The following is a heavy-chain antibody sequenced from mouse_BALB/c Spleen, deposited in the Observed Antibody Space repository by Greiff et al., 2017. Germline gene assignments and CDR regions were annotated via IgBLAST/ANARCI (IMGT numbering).Heavy chain of an antibody. V-gene: IGHV3-2*02. Sequence: VQLQQSGPGLVKPSQSLSLTCTVTGYSITSDYAWNWIRQFPGNKLEWMCYISYSGSTSYNPSLKSRISITRDTSKNQFFLQLNSVTTEDTATYYCARKLTSYAMDYWGQGTSVTVSS. J-gene: IGHJ4*01. CDR1: GYSITSDYA. CDR2: ISYSGST. D-gene: IGHD6-1*01. CDR3: ARKLTSYAMDY.